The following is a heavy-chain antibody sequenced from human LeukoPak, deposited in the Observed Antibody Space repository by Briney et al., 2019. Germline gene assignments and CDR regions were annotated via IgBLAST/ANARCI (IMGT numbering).Heavy chain of an antibody. J-gene: IGHJ4*02. CDR2: ISAYNGNT. D-gene: IGHD6-6*01. CDR1: GGTFSSYA. V-gene: IGHV1-18*01. CDR3: ARDIAARNDFDY. Sequence: ASVKVSCKASGGTFSSYAIIWVRQAPGQGLEWMGWISAYNGNTNYAQKLQGRVTMTTDTSTSTAYMELRSLRSDDTAVYYCARDIAARNDFDYWGQGTLVTVSS.